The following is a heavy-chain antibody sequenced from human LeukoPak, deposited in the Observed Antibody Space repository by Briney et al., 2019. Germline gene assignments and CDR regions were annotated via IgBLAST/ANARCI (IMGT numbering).Heavy chain of an antibody. CDR3: ATRHCSIAACRASSYKCMDD. CDR2: INEDGSGK. J-gene: IGHJ6*04. D-gene: IGHD4-11*01. V-gene: IGHV3-7*01. Sequence: GGSLRPSCAASGFTFGSHWMTWVRQAPGKGLEWVANINEDGSGKYYVDSVKGRFTISRDNAENSVHLQMNSLRAEDTAVYYCATRHCSIAACRASSYKCMDDWGKGTTVTVSS. CDR1: GFTFGSHW.